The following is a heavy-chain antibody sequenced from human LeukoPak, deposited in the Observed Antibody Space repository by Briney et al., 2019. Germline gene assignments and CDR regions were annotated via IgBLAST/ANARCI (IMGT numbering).Heavy chain of an antibody. D-gene: IGHD3-22*01. CDR1: GFTFDDHG. J-gene: IGHJ4*02. Sequence: GGSLRLSCAASGFTFDDHGMSWVRHGPGKGLEWVSSISSSSSYIYYADSVKGRFTISRDNAKNSLYLQMNSLREEDTALYYCGKASSGYYSAILDWGQGTLVTVSS. V-gene: IGHV3-21*01. CDR2: ISSSSSYI. CDR3: GKASSGYYSAILD.